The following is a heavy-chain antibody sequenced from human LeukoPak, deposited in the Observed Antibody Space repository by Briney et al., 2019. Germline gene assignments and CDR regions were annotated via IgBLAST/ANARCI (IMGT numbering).Heavy chain of an antibody. CDR2: ISSGSSYI. D-gene: IGHD6-19*01. CDR3: ARVVEMATRVAGAFDI. Sequence: GSLRLSCAASGFTFSSYSMNWVRQAPGKGLEWVSSISSGSSYIYYADSVKGRFTISRDNAKNSLYLQMNSLRAEDTAVYYCARVVEMATRVAGAFDIWGQGTMVTVSS. CDR1: GFTFSSYS. J-gene: IGHJ3*02. V-gene: IGHV3-21*01.